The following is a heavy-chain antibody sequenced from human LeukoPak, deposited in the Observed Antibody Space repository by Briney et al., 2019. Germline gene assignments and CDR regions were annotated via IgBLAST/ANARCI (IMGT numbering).Heavy chain of an antibody. Sequence: ASVKVSCKASGYTFTSYGISWVRQAPGQGLEWMGWISAYNGNTNYAQKFQGRVTITRDTSASTAYMELSSLRSEDTAVYYCARDLSTWYYYDSSGYYLDYWGQGTLVTVSS. J-gene: IGHJ4*02. CDR2: ISAYNGNT. D-gene: IGHD3-22*01. CDR3: ARDLSTWYYYDSSGYYLDY. CDR1: GYTFTSYG. V-gene: IGHV1-18*01.